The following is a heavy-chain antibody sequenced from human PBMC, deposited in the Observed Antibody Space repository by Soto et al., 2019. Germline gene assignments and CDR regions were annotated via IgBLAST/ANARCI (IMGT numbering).Heavy chain of an antibody. CDR2: IYYSGST. CDR1: GGSVSSGSYY. J-gene: IGHJ5*02. CDR3: ARVNYNWFDP. Sequence: QVQLQESGPGLVKPSETLSLTCTVSGGSVSSGSYYWSWIRQPPGKGLEWIGYIYYSGSTNYNPSLKSRVTISVDTSKNQFSLKLSSVTAADTAVYYCARVNYNWFDPWGQGTLVTVSS. V-gene: IGHV4-61*01.